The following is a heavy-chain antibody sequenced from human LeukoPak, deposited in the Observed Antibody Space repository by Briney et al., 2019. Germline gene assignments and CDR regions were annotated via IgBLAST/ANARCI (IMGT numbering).Heavy chain of an antibody. CDR1: GYTFTGYY. Sequence: ASVKVSCKASGYTFTGYYMHWVRQAPGQGLEWMGWNNPNSGGTNYAQKFQGWVTMTRDTSISTAYMELSRLRSDDTAVYYCARDKSYYDSSGYYLYNWFDPWGQGTLVTVSS. V-gene: IGHV1-2*04. CDR2: NNPNSGGT. J-gene: IGHJ5*02. D-gene: IGHD3-22*01. CDR3: ARDKSYYDSSGYYLYNWFDP.